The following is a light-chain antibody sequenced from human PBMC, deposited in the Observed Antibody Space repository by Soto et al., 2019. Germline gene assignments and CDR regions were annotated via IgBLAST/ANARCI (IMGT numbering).Light chain of an antibody. CDR3: QSYDRSSLYV. Sequence: NFMLTQPHSVSESPGKTVTISCTGSSGSVASNFVHWYQRRPASAPTIVIYGDNQRPSGVPDRFSGSIDSSSNSASLTISGLKTEDEADYFCQSYDRSSLYVFGTGTKVTVL. J-gene: IGLJ1*01. CDR1: SGSVASNF. V-gene: IGLV6-57*02. CDR2: GDN.